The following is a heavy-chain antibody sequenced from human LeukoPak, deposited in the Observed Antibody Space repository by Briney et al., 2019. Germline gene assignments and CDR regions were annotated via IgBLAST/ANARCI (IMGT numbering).Heavy chain of an antibody. D-gene: IGHD2-2*02. CDR2: ISGSGNST. CDR3: AKGPYCGSTSCYTVGVFDP. Sequence: GGSLRLSCAASRFTFSSYAMSWVRQAPGKGLEWVSSISGSGNSTYYADSVKGRFTISRDNSKNTLYLQMNSLRAEDTAVYYCAKGPYCGSTSCYTVGVFDPWGQGTLVTVSS. J-gene: IGHJ5*02. CDR1: RFTFSSYA. V-gene: IGHV3-23*01.